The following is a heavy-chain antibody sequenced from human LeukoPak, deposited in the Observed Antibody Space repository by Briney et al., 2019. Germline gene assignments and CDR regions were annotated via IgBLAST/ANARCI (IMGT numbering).Heavy chain of an antibody. V-gene: IGHV3-23*01. Sequence: GGSLRLSCAASGFTFSTYAMTWVRQAPGKGLEWVSVISGSGGSTYYADSVKGRFTISRDNSKNTVYVQMNSLRAEDTAVYYCAKVWSTYYFDYWGQGTLVTVSS. J-gene: IGHJ4*02. CDR2: ISGSGGST. CDR3: AKVWSTYYFDY. CDR1: GFTFSTYA. D-gene: IGHD3-16*01.